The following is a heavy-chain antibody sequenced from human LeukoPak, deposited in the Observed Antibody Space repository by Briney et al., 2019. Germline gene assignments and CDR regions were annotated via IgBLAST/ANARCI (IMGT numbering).Heavy chain of an antibody. V-gene: IGHV1-2*02. CDR3: ARDLTGTSDY. Sequence: ASVKVSCKASGYTFTSYYMHWVRQAPGQGLEWMGWINPNSGDTHHALKFRGRVTLTRDTSISTAYMDLSRLTSDDTAVYYCARDLTGTSDYWGQGTLLTVSS. D-gene: IGHD1-20*01. CDR2: INPNSGDT. J-gene: IGHJ4*02. CDR1: GYTFTSYY.